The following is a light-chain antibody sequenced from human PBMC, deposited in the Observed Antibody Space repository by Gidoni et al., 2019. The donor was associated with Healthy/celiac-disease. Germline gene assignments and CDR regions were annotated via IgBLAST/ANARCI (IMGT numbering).Light chain of an antibody. CDR3: QQSYSTRWT. CDR1: QSISSY. V-gene: IGKV1-39*01. Sequence: DIQMTQSPSSLSASVGDRVTITCRASQSISSYLNWYQQKPGKAPKLLIYAASSLQSGVPSRFSGSGSGTDFTLTISSLQPEDFATYYCQQSYSTRWTFXHXTKVXIK. J-gene: IGKJ1*01. CDR2: AAS.